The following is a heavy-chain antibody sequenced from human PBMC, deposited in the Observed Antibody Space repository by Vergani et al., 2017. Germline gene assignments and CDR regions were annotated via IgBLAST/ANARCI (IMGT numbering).Heavy chain of an antibody. D-gene: IGHD3-3*01. J-gene: IGHJ4*01. CDR2: ISWNSNSE. V-gene: IGHV3-9*01. CDR3: AKSDKRGVAIIEYFFDH. CDR1: RFKFDEYA. Sequence: EVELEEFGGGLAQPGMSLRLSCAASRFKFDEYAMHWVRQAPGKGLEWVAGISWNSNSEDYADSVEGRFTISRDNAKNSVFLQMSSLTSEDTAVYYCAKSDKRGVAIIEYFFDHWGHGSLVTVSS.